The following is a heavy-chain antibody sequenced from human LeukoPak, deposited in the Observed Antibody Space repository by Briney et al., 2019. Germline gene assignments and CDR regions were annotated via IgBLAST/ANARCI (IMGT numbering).Heavy chain of an antibody. D-gene: IGHD3-22*01. CDR1: GFTLSSYS. CDR3: AREQPYYYDSSGTALMAEIKYYFDY. V-gene: IGHV3-7*01. J-gene: IGHJ4*02. CDR2: IKQDGSEK. Sequence: GGSLRLSCAASGFTLSSYSMNWVRQAPGKGLEWVANIKQDGSEKYYVDSVKGRFTISRDNAKNSLYLQMNSLRAEDTGVYYCAREQPYYYDSSGTALMAEIKYYFDYWGQGTLVTVSS.